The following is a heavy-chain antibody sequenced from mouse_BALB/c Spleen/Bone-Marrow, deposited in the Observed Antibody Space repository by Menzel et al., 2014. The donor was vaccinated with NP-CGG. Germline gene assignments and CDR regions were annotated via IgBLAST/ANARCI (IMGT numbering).Heavy chain of an antibody. CDR3: ARLNYYGNLFF. J-gene: IGHJ1*01. CDR1: GFDFSRYW. V-gene: IGHV4-1*02. Sequence: EVKLVESGGGLVQPGGSLKLSCAASGFDFSRYWMSWVRQAPGKGLEWIGEINPDSSTINYTPSLKDKFIISRDNAKNTLYLQMSKVRSEDTALYYCARLNYYGNLFFWGAGTTVTVSS. CDR2: INPDSSTI. D-gene: IGHD1-1*01.